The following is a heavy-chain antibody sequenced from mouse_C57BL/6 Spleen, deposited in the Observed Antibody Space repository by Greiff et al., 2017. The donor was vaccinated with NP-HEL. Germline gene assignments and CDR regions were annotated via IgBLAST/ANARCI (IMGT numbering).Heavy chain of an antibody. CDR2: IDPSDSYT. Sequence: QVQLQQPGAELVKPGASVKLSCKASGYTFTSYWMQWVKQRPGQGLEWIGEIDPSDSYTNYNQKFKGKATLTVDTSSSTAYMQLSSLTSEDSAVYYCASGATVPYYAMDYWGQGTSVTVSS. V-gene: IGHV1-50*01. D-gene: IGHD1-1*01. J-gene: IGHJ4*01. CDR3: ASGATVPYYAMDY. CDR1: GYTFTSYW.